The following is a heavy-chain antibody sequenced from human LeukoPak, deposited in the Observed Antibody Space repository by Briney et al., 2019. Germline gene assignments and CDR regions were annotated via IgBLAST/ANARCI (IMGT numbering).Heavy chain of an antibody. D-gene: IGHD3-16*01. CDR3: ARDPGGRATPSTDY. Sequence: ASVKVSCKASGGTFSNYDFTFTSYAISWVRQAPGQGLEWMGGINPNSGGTNYAQKFQGRVTMTRDTSISTAYMELSRLRSDDTAVYYCARDPGGRATPSTDYWGQGTLVTVSS. CDR2: INPNSGGT. V-gene: IGHV1-2*02. CDR1: GGTFSNYDFTFTSYA. J-gene: IGHJ4*02.